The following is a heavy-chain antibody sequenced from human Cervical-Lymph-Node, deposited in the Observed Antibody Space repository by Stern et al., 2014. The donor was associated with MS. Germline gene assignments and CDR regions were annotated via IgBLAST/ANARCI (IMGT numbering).Heavy chain of an antibody. J-gene: IGHJ6*02. Sequence: QITFKESGPSLVRPTQTVTLTCTVSGFSLSADGVGVGWIRQAPGKSLVWLALIYWDDDDRYSQSLKNRLTIKKDTSKNQVVLTMTDMDPEDTGTYYCAHSFGSVSGTYSGMDVWGQGTTVTVS. D-gene: IGHD1-7*01. V-gene: IGHV2-5*02. CDR3: AHSFGSVSGTYSGMDV. CDR2: IYWDDDD. CDR1: GFSLSADGVG.